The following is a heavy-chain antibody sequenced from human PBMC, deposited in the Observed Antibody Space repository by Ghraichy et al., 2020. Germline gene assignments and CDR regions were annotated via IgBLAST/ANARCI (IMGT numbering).Heavy chain of an antibody. D-gene: IGHD4-23*01. CDR1: GYTFTDYY. Sequence: ASVKVSCKASGYTFTDYYLHWVRQAPGQGLEWMGWINPNSGGSNYAQKFQGRVIMTRDTSISTAYMEVSRLRSDDTAVYYCARVNHYGGKCFDYWGQGTLVTVSS. V-gene: IGHV1-2*02. J-gene: IGHJ4*02. CDR3: ARVNHYGGKCFDY. CDR2: INPNSGGS.